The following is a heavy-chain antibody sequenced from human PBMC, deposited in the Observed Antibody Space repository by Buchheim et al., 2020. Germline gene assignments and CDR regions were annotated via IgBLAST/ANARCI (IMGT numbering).Heavy chain of an antibody. J-gene: IGHJ6*02. CDR2: IWYDGSNN. D-gene: IGHD3-10*01. V-gene: IGHV3-33*01. Sequence: QVQLVESGGGVVQPGRSLRLSCAASGFTFSSYGMHWVRQAPGKGLEWVAVIWYDGSNNYYADSVKGRFTISRDNSKNTLYLQMNSLRAEDTAVYYCAREPVNYYGSGINGMDVWGQEST. CDR1: GFTFSSYG. CDR3: AREPVNYYGSGINGMDV.